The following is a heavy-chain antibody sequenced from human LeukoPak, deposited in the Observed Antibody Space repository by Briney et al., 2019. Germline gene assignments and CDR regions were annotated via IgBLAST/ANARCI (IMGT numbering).Heavy chain of an antibody. J-gene: IGHJ5*02. CDR2: INHSGST. D-gene: IGHD6-6*01. CDR1: GGPFSGYY. CDR3: ARGVRIAARPNWFDP. V-gene: IGHV4-34*01. Sequence: PSETLSLTCAVYGGPFSGYYWSWIRQPPGKGLEWIGEINHSGSTNYNPSLKNQVTISVDTSKNQFSLKLSSVTAADTAVYYCARGVRIAARPNWFDPWGQGTLVTVSS.